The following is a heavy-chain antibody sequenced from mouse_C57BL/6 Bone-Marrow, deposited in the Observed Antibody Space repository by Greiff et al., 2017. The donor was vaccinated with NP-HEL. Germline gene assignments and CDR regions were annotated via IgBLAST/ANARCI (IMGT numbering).Heavy chain of an antibody. D-gene: IGHD2-5*01. CDR1: GFTFSSYG. Sequence: EVQRVESGGDLVKPGGSLKLSCAASGFTFSSYGMSWVRQTPDKRLEWVATISSGGSYTYYPDSVKGRFTISRDNAKNTLYLQMSSLKSEDTAMYYCARQGNTYYSNPNLFAYWGQGTLVTVSA. J-gene: IGHJ3*01. V-gene: IGHV5-6*01. CDR2: ISSGGSYT. CDR3: ARQGNTYYSNPNLFAY.